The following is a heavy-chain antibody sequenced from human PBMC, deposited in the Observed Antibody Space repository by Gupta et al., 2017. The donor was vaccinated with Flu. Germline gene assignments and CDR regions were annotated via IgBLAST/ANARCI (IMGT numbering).Heavy chain of an antibody. CDR3: ARDPVGYDSSGPYYFDY. V-gene: IGHV3-9*01. CDR2: IGWDSESI. J-gene: IGHJ4*02. D-gene: IGHD3-22*01. Sequence: EVQLVESGGGLVQPGRSLRLSFAASGFTLDEYAMHWVRQAPGRGLEWVSGIGWDSESIAYADSVKGRFTISRDNSDNSLYLQMTRLKAEDTAFYYCARDPVGYDSSGPYYFDYWGQGTLVTVSS. CDR1: GFTLDEYA.